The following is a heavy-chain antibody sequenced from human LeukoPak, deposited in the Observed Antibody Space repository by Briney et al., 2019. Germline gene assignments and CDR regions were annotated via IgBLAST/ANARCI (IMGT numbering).Heavy chain of an antibody. J-gene: IGHJ4*02. CDR1: GGSINSYY. Sequence: SETLSLTCTVSGGSINSYYWSWIRQPPGKGLEWIGYTYYSGSTDYNSSLKSRVTISLDTSRNQSSLKLSSVTAADTAVYYCASCRAVAGTYYFDYWGQGTLVTVSS. V-gene: IGHV4-59*01. CDR2: TYYSGST. CDR3: ASCRAVAGTYYFDY. D-gene: IGHD6-13*01.